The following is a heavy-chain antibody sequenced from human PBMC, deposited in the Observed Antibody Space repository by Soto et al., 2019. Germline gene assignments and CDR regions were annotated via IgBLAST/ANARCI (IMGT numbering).Heavy chain of an antibody. CDR2: ISSSSSTI. J-gene: IGHJ6*02. CDR1: GFTSSSYS. D-gene: IGHD6-19*01. V-gene: IGHV3-48*01. CDR3: AKLSGSAWHHYYYGMDV. Sequence: HPGGSLRLSCAASGFTSSSYSMNWVRQAPGKGLEWVSYISSSSSTIYYADSVKGRFTISRDNAKNSLYLQMNSLRAEDTAVYYCAKLSGSAWHHYYYGMDVWGQGTTVTVSS.